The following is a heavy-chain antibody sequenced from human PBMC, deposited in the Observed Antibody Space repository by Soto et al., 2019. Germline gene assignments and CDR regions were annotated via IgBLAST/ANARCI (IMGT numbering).Heavy chain of an antibody. D-gene: IGHD6-19*01. CDR1: GGSISSSNW. CDR2: IYHSGST. V-gene: IGHV4-4*02. J-gene: IGHJ4*02. Sequence: SETLSLTCAVSGGSISSSNWWSWVRQPPGKGLEWIGEIYHSGSTNYNPSLKSRVTISVDKSKNQFSLKLSSVTAADTAVYYCARVYSSGWRGYFDYWDQGTLVTVSS. CDR3: ARVYSSGWRGYFDY.